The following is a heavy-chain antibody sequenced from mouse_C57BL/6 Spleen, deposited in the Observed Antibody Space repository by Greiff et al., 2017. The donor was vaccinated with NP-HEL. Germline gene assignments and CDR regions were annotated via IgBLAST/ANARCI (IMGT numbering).Heavy chain of an antibody. CDR1: GFNIKDDY. Sequence: DVKLQESGAELVRPGASVKLSCTASGFNIKDDYMHWVKQRPEQGLEWIGWIDPENGDTEYASKFQGKATITADTSSNTAYLQLSSLTSEDTAVYYCTRDPSYAMDYWGQGTSVTVSS. CDR2: IDPENGDT. CDR3: TRDPSYAMDY. V-gene: IGHV14-4*01. J-gene: IGHJ4*01.